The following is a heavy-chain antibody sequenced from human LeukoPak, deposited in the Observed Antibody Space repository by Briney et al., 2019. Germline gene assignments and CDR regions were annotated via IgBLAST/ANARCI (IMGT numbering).Heavy chain of an antibody. V-gene: IGHV1-69*13. CDR3: ARRGPYSSSSEYDY. J-gene: IGHJ4*02. CDR2: IIPIFGTA. CDR1: GGTFSSYA. D-gene: IGHD6-6*01. Sequence: ASVKVSCKASGGTFSSYAISWVRQAPGQGLEWMGGIIPIFGTANYAQKFQGRVTITADESTSTAYMELSSLRSEDTAVYYCARRGPYSSSSEYDYWGQGTLVTVSS.